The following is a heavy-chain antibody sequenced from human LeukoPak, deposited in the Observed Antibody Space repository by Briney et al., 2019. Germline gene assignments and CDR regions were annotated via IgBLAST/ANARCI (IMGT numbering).Heavy chain of an antibody. J-gene: IGHJ6*03. CDR2: ISAYNGNT. Sequence: GPVKVSCKASGYTFTSYGISWVRQAPGQGLEWMGWISAYNGNTNYAQKLQGRVTMTTDTSTSTAYMELRSLRSDDTAVYYCATNPPSYYYYYMDVWGKGTTVTVSS. CDR3: ATNPPSYYYYYMDV. CDR1: GYTFTSYG. V-gene: IGHV1-18*01.